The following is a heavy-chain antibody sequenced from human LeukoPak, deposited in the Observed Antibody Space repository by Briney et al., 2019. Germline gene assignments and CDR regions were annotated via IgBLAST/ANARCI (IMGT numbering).Heavy chain of an antibody. CDR2: IYYSGST. Sequence: PSETLSLTCTVSGGSISSYYWSWIRQPPGKGLEWIGYIYYSGSTNYNPSLKSRVTISVDTSKNQFSLKLSSVTAADTAVYYCARLHRSDYDILTGYQFDYWGQGTLVTVSS. CDR1: GGSISSYY. D-gene: IGHD3-9*01. CDR3: ARLHRSDYDILTGYQFDY. V-gene: IGHV4-59*08. J-gene: IGHJ4*02.